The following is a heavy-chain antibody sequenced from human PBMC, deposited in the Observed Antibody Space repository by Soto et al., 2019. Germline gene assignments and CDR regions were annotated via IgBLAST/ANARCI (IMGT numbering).Heavy chain of an antibody. CDR3: AHRQRTVYFDY. D-gene: IGHD4-17*01. Sequence: QITLKESGPTLVKPTQTLTLTCTFSGFSLSTSGVGVGWVRQPPGKALEWLALIYWDDDKRYSPSLKSRLTITEDTSKNQVVLTMTNMDPVDTATYYCAHRQRTVYFDYWGQGTLVTVSS. V-gene: IGHV2-5*02. J-gene: IGHJ4*02. CDR1: GFSLSTSGVG. CDR2: IYWDDDK.